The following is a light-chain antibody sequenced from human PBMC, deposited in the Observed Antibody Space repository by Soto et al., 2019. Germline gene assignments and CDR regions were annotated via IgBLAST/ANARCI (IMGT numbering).Light chain of an antibody. CDR3: SSYTRTNTWV. J-gene: IGLJ3*02. V-gene: IGLV2-14*01. CDR1: RTDAGGYNY. CDR2: EVS. Sequence: QSALTQPASMSGSPGQSITITYTGTRTDAGGYNYVSWYQQHPAKVPKLLIYEVSNRPSGVSNRFSGSKSGSTASLTISGLQPEDEGDYYCSSYTRTNTWVFGGGTQLTVL.